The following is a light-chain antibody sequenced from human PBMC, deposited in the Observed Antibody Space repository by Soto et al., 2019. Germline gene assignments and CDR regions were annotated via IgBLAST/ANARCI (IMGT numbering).Light chain of an antibody. J-gene: IGKJ3*01. Sequence: DIQLTQSPSTVSASVGDRVTITCRSSQDINTWVAWYQQKPGKAPKLLIFDASNLESGVPSRFGGSGSGTEFTLTISGLQPDDFAAYFCQQYKSYPPTTFGPGTKVDIK. V-gene: IGKV1-5*01. CDR3: QQYKSYPPTT. CDR2: DAS. CDR1: QDINTW.